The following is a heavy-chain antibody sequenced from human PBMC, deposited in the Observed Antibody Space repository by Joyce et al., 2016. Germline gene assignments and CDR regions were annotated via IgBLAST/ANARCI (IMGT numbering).Heavy chain of an antibody. CDR1: GGSISSSSYY. CDR3: ASWRILITFGGVMD. D-gene: IGHD3-16*01. Sequence: QLQLQESGPGLVKPSETLSLTCTVSGGSISSSSYYWGWTRQPPGKGMEWIGSISYGGSTYYNPSLKSRVTISVDTSKNQFALKLSAVTAADTAMYYCASWRILITFGGVMDWGQGTLVTVSS. V-gene: IGHV4-39*07. J-gene: IGHJ4*02. CDR2: ISYGGST.